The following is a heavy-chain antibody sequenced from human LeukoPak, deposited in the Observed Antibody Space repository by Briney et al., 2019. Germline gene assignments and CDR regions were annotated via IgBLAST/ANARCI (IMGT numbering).Heavy chain of an antibody. D-gene: IGHD1-14*01. CDR3: TRYNNDHFDY. J-gene: IGHJ4*02. Sequence: PGGSLRLSCAGSGFTFGGYGMHWFRQTPGKGLEWVAVIAYDGSRAFYADSVKGRSTISRDNSKNTMSVQMDDLRAEDTAVYYCTRYNNDHFDYWGQGTLVTVSS. CDR1: GFTFGGYG. CDR2: IAYDGSRA. V-gene: IGHV3-33*01.